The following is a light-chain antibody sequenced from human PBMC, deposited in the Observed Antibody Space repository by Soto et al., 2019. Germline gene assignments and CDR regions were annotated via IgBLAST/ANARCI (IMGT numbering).Light chain of an antibody. V-gene: IGLV2-14*03. CDR2: DVS. CDR3: SSYTSSSTLYV. Sequence: QSALTQPASVSGSPGQSLTISSTGTSSDVGSYNYVSWYQHHPGKAPKLMIYDVSNRPSGVSNRFSGSKSDNTASLTISGLQAEDAADYYRSSYTSSSTLYVFGTGTNVTV. CDR1: SSDVGSYNY. J-gene: IGLJ1*01.